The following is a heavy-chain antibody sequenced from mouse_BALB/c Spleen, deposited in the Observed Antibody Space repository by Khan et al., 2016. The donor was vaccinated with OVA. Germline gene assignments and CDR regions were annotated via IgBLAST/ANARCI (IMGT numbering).Heavy chain of an antibody. CDR3: ARSYFYGYYFDQ. J-gene: IGHJ2*01. D-gene: IGHD1-1*01. CDR1: GFTFSSFG. Sequence: EVELVESGGGLVQPGGSRKLSCVASGFTFSSFGMHWVRQAPEKGLEWVAYISGDSSTIYYTDTVKGRFTISRDKPKNTLFLQMTSLRSEDMAMYYCARSYFYGYYFDQWGQGTTLTVSS. V-gene: IGHV5-17*02. CDR2: ISGDSSTI.